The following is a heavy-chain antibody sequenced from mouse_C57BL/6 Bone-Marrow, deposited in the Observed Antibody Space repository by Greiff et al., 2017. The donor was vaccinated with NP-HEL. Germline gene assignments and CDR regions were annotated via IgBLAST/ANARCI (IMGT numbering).Heavy chain of an antibody. CDR3: TKGFRYYAMDD. CDR2: IDPETGGT. CDR1: GYTFTDYE. V-gene: IGHV1-15*01. J-gene: IGHJ4*01. Sequence: VQLQQSGAELVRPGASVTLSCKASGYTFTDYEMHWVKQTPVHGLEWIGAIDPETGGTAYNQKFKGKAILTADKSSSTAYMELRSLTSEDSAVYYCTKGFRYYAMDDWGQGTSVTVSS.